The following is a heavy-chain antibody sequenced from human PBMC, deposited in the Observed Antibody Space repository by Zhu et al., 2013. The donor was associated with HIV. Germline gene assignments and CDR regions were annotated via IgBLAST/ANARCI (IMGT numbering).Heavy chain of an antibody. J-gene: IGHJ5*02. CDR2: INPNSGGT. CDR3: ARDRVSAAGWLANWFDP. D-gene: IGHD6-13*01. V-gene: IGHV1-2*04. CDR1: GYTFTGYY. Sequence: QVQLVQSGAEVKKPGASVKVSCKASGYTFTGYYMHWVRQAPGQGLEWMGWINPNSGGTNYAQKFQGWVTMTRDTSISTAYMELSRLRSDDTAVYYCARDRVSAAGWLANWFDPWGQGTLVTVSS.